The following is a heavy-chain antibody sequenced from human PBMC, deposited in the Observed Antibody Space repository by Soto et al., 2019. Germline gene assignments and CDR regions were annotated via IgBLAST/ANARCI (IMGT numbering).Heavy chain of an antibody. CDR3: AKDLDIVVVVAATEIDY. CDR2: ISYDGSNK. J-gene: IGHJ4*02. V-gene: IGHV3-30*18. CDR1: GFTFSSYG. Sequence: QVQLVESGGGVVQPGRSLRLSCAASGFTFSSYGMHWVRQAPDKGLEWVAVISYDGSNKYYADSVKGRFTISRDNSKNTLYLQMNSLRAEDTAVYYCAKDLDIVVVVAATEIDYWGQGTLVTVSS. D-gene: IGHD2-15*01.